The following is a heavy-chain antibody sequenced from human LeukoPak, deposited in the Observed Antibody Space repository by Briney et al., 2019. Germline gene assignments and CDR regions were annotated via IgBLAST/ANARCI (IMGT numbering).Heavy chain of an antibody. Sequence: PGRSLRLSCAASGFTFSSYGMHWVRQAQGKGLEWVAVIWYDGSNKYYADSVKGRFTISRDNSKNTLYLQMNSLRAEDTAVYYCAMWIQVWKFDYWGQGTLVTVSS. CDR2: IWYDGSNK. D-gene: IGHD5-18*01. CDR1: GFTFSSYG. J-gene: IGHJ4*02. V-gene: IGHV3-33*01. CDR3: AMWIQVWKFDY.